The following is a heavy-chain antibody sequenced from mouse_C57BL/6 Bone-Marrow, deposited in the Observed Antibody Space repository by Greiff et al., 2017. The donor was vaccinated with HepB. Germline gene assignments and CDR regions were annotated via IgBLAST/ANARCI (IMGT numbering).Heavy chain of an antibody. V-gene: IGHV5-17*01. J-gene: IGHJ2*01. CDR2: ISSGSSTI. CDR3: SRGPPGGYYFGC. CDR1: GFTFSDYG. Sequence: EVQLVESGGGLVKPGGSLKLSCAASGFTFSDYGMHWVRQAPEKGLEWVAYISSGSSTIYYADTVKGRFTISRDNAKNTLFVQMTSLRSEDTAVYYCSRGPPGGYYFGCWGQGTTLTVAS.